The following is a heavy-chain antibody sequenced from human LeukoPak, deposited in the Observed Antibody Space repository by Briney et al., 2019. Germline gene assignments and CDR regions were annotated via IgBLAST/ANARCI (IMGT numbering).Heavy chain of an antibody. V-gene: IGHV1-46*01. Sequence: SVNVSCKASEYTYTRYEMNAVGQAPGQQGEGMGIINPIGGRTRKPQKLQGRVTKTRNTSTSKVYMERSSQRSEDSAVYYCARDDYGDFCGQGKVVTVSS. CDR1: EYTYTRYE. CDR3: ARDDYGDF. J-gene: IGHJ4*02. CDR2: INPIGGRT.